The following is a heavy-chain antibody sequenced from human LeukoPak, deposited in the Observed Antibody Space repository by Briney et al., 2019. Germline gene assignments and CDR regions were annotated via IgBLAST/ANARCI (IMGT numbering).Heavy chain of an antibody. CDR1: GFIFGDHA. CDR3: ARGPILLWLHNGMDV. J-gene: IGHJ6*02. CDR2: IRSKAYGATT. D-gene: IGHD6-19*01. V-gene: IGHV3-49*04. Sequence: PGGSLRLSCTGFGFIFGDHAMSWARQAPGKGLEWVGFIRSKAYGATTEYAASVKGRFTISRDDSKGIAYLQMNSLEIEDTAVYYCARGPILLWLHNGMDVWGQGTTVTVSS.